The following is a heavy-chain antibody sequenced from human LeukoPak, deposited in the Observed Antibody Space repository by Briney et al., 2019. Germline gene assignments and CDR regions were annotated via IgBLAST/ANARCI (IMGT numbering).Heavy chain of an antibody. Sequence: ASVKVSCKASGYTFTSYAMHWVRQAPGQRLEWMGWINAGNGNTKYSQKFQGRVTITRDTSASTAYMELSSLRSGDTAVYYCARGRIVPAALDYWGQGTLVTVSS. CDR1: GYTFTSYA. CDR3: ARGRIVPAALDY. J-gene: IGHJ4*02. V-gene: IGHV1-3*01. CDR2: INAGNGNT. D-gene: IGHD2-2*01.